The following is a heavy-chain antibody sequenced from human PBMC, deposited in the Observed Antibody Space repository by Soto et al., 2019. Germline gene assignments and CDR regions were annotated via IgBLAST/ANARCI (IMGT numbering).Heavy chain of an antibody. J-gene: IGHJ4*02. Sequence: EVQLVESGGGLVQPGGSLRLYCAASGFTFSGSWMHWVRQAPGKGLVWVSRINGDGSGTSYADFVKGRFTISRDDAKNTLFLQMNGLRAEDTAVYYCARGIFGSGTAIDYWGQGTLVIVSS. V-gene: IGHV3-74*01. CDR3: ARGIFGSGTAIDY. D-gene: IGHD3-10*01. CDR1: GFTFSGSW. CDR2: INGDGSGT.